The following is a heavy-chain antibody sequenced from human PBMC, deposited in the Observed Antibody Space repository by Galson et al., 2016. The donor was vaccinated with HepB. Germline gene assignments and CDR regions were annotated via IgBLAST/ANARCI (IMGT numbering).Heavy chain of an antibody. Sequence: SLRLSCAASGFTFSYYYMSWIRQAPGKGLEWVSYISSSGDTIYYADSVKGRFTISRDNAKNSLFLQMNSLRDEDTAVYYCARALFGSGSYWCMDVWGLGTTVTVSS. J-gene: IGHJ6*02. V-gene: IGHV3-11*04. CDR2: ISSSGDTI. D-gene: IGHD3-10*01. CDR1: GFTFSYYY. CDR3: ARALFGSGSYWCMDV.